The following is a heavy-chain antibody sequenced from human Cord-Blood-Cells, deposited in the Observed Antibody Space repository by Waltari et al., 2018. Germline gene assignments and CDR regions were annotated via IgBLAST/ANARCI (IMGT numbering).Heavy chain of an antibody. CDR3: ARRTPGIAAAGYFDY. CDR2: INHSGST. CDR1: GGSFSGYY. V-gene: IGHV4-34*01. J-gene: IGHJ4*02. D-gene: IGHD6-13*01. Sequence: VQLQPWGAGLLKPSETLSLTCAVYGGSFSGYYWTWLRQPPGKGLEWIGEINHSGSTNYNPSLKSRVTISVDTSKNQFSLKLSSVTAADTAVYYCARRTPGIAAAGYFDYWGQGTLVTVSS.